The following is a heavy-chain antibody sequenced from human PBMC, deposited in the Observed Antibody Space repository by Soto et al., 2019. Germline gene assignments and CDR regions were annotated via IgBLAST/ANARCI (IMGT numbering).Heavy chain of an antibody. CDR3: ARDELGDYSNYPFDY. J-gene: IGHJ4*02. CDR2: IWYDGSNK. Sequence: GGSLRLSCAASGFTFSSYGMHWVRQAPGKGLEWVAVIWYDGSNKYYADSVKGRFTISRDNSKNTLYLQMNSLRAEDTAVYYCARDELGDYSNYPFDYWGQGTLVTVSS. D-gene: IGHD4-4*01. V-gene: IGHV3-33*01. CDR1: GFTFSSYG.